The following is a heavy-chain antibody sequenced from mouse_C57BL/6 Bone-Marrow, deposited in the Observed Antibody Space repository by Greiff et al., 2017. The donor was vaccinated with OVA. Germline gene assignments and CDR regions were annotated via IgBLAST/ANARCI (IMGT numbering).Heavy chain of an antibody. V-gene: IGHV1-82*01. CDR2: IYPGDGDT. CDR3: AREDGIYYDYGE. CDR1: GYAFSSSW. J-gene: IGHJ1*03. D-gene: IGHD2-4*01. Sequence: QVQLQQSGPELVKPGASVKISCKASGYAFSSSWMNWVKQRPGKGLEWIGRIYPGDGDTNYNGKFKGKATLTADNSSSPAYMQLSSLTSEDSAVYFWAREDGIYYDYGEWGTGTTVTVSS.